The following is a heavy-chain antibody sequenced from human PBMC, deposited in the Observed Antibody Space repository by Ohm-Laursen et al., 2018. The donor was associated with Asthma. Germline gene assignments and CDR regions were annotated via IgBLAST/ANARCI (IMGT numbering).Heavy chain of an antibody. V-gene: IGHV1-2*06. J-gene: IGHJ5*02. CDR1: GGTFSSYA. CDR3: AREPRAIVVVPAYNWFDP. CDR2: INPNSGGT. D-gene: IGHD2-2*01. Sequence: ASVKVSCKASGGTFSSYAISWVRQAPGQGLEWMGRINPNSGGTNYAQKFQGRVTMTRDTSISTAYMELSRLRSDDTAVYYCAREPRAIVVVPAYNWFDPWGQGTLVTVSS.